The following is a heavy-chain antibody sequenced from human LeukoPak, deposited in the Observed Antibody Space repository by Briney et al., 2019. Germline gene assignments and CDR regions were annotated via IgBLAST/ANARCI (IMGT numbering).Heavy chain of an antibody. J-gene: IGHJ6*03. CDR2: ISAYNGNT. CDR3: ARVLYCSGGSCYGIYYYMDV. Sequence: ASVKVSCKASGYTFTSYGISWVRQAPGQGLEWMGWISAYNGNTNYAQKLHGRVTMTTDTSASTAYMELRSLRSDDTAVYYCARVLYCSGGSCYGIYYYMDVWGKGTTVTVSS. D-gene: IGHD2-15*01. V-gene: IGHV1-18*01. CDR1: GYTFTSYG.